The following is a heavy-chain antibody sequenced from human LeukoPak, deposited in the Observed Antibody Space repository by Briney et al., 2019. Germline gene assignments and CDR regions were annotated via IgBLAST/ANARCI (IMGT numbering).Heavy chain of an antibody. D-gene: IGHD2-2*01. J-gene: IGHJ6*03. CDR3: ASNPSIGFGRYCSSTSCYFGGMDYYYYYMDV. CDR2: INTTTGNP. CDR1: VSTFTAYY. V-gene: IGHV7-4-1*02. Sequence: GASVKVSCTASVSTFTAYYMHWVRQAPAQGLEWVGWINTTTGNPTYAHGFTARFVFSLDTSVSTAYLQISSLKAEDTAVYYCASNPSIGFGRYCSSTSCYFGGMDYYYYYMDVWGEGTTVTVSS.